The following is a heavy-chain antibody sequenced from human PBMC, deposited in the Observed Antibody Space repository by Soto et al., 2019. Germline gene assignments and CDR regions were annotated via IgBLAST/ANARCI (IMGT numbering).Heavy chain of an antibody. Sequence: SETLSLTCAVYGGSFSGYYWSWIRQPPGKGLEWIGEINHSGSTNYNPSLKSRVTISVDTSKNQFSLKLSSVTAADTAVYYCARVLITMVRGVSCYGMDVWGQGTTVTVSS. CDR2: INHSGST. J-gene: IGHJ6*02. CDR3: ARVLITMVRGVSCYGMDV. V-gene: IGHV4-34*01. D-gene: IGHD3-10*01. CDR1: GGSFSGYY.